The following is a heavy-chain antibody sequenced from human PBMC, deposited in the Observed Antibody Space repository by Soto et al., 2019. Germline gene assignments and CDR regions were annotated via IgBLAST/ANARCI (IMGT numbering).Heavy chain of an antibody. CDR1: GDSVSSNSAA. D-gene: IGHD6-13*01. CDR3: ARGPLLYSSSWYSHFDY. V-gene: IGHV6-1*01. CDR2: TYYRSKWYN. Sequence: QVQLQQSGPGLVKPSQTLSLTCAISGDSVSSNSAAWNWIRQSPSRGLEWLGRTYYRSKWYNDFAVSVKSRITINPDKSKHQFSLQLNSVTPEDTAVYYCARGPLLYSSSWYSHFDYWGQGTLVTVSS. J-gene: IGHJ4*02.